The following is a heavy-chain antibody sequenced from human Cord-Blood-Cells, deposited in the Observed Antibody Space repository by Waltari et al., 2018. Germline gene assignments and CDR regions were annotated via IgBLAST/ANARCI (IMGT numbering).Heavy chain of an antibody. Sequence: QVQLVQSGAEVKTPGSSVKVSCTASGHTSTSHAIQWSGQAPGQGLEWMGGISPIFGTANYAQKFQGRVTITADESTSTAYMELSSLRSEDTAVYYCARGSSIAARPFAFDIWGQGTMVTVSS. J-gene: IGHJ3*02. CDR1: GHTSTSHA. D-gene: IGHD6-6*01. CDR2: ISPIFGTA. CDR3: ARGSSIAARPFAFDI. V-gene: IGHV1-69*01.